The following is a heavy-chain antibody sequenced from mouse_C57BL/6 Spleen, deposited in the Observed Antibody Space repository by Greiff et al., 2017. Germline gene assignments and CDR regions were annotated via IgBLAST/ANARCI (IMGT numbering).Heavy chain of an antibody. CDR1: GFSLTSYG. CDR2: IWSGGST. J-gene: IGHJ3*01. CDR3: ASLYDYDEGFAY. D-gene: IGHD2-4*01. V-gene: IGHV2-2*01. Sequence: VQLQQSGPGLVQPSQSLSITCTVSGFSLTSYGVHWVRQSPGKGLEWLGVIWSGGSTDYNAAFISRLSISKDNSTSQVFFKMNSLQADDTAIYYCASLYDYDEGFAYWGQGTLVTVSA.